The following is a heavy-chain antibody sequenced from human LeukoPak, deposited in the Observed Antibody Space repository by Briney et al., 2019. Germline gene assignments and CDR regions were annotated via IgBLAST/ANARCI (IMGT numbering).Heavy chain of an antibody. V-gene: IGHV3-11*01. Sequence: GGSLRLSCAASGFTFSDYYMNWIRQAHGKGLEWVSYISSSGSTIYYADSVKGRFTISRDNAKNSLYLQMNSLRAEDTAVYYCARGNAGDFWSGYVYYCMDVWGQGTTVTVSS. J-gene: IGHJ6*02. CDR2: ISSSGSTI. CDR3: ARGNAGDFWSGYVYYCMDV. D-gene: IGHD3-3*01. CDR1: GFTFSDYY.